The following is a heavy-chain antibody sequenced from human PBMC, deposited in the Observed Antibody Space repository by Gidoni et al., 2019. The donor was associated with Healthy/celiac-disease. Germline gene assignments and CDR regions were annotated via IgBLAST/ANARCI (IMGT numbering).Heavy chain of an antibody. D-gene: IGHD6-19*01. CDR1: GFPFSSYA. CDR3: RIAVAGTPTDAFDI. J-gene: IGHJ3*02. Sequence: EVQLLESGEGLVQPGGSLRLSCDASGFPFSSYAMSWVRQAPGKGLEWESAMSGSGGSTYYADSVKGLFTISRDNSKNTLYLQMNSLRADDTAVYYCRIAVAGTPTDAFDIWGQGTMVTVSS. V-gene: IGHV3-23*01. CDR2: MSGSGGST.